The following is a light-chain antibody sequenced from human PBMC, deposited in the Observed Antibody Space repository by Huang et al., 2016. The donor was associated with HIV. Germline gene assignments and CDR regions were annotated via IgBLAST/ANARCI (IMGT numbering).Light chain of an antibody. V-gene: IGKV3-15*01. CDR3: HQYNNWPPAWT. CDR2: GAS. CDR1: QSIGDN. Sequence: EIVVTQSPATVSVSPGERATLSCRASQSIGDNVAWYQQKPGQAPKLLLYGASMRATGIPARLSGSGAGTGFTLTISSLQSEDFAVYYCHQYNNWPPAWTFGQGTKVEIK. J-gene: IGKJ1*01.